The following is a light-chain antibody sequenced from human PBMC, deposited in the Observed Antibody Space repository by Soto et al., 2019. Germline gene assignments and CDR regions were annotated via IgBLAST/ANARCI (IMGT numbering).Light chain of an antibody. V-gene: IGKV4-1*01. CDR1: QSLLYSSNNKNY. CDR3: QRRGDWPLYS. J-gene: IGKJ2*03. CDR2: WAS. Sequence: DIVMTQSPDSLPVSLGERATINCKSSQSLLYSSNNKNYLAWYQQKPGQPPKLLIFWASTRESGVPDRFSGSGSGTDFTLTISRLQAEDVAVYYCQRRGDWPLYSFGQGTKLEIK.